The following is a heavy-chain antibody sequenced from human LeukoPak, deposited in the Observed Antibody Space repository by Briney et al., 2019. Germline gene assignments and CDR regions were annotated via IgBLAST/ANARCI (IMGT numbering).Heavy chain of an antibody. CDR3: ATTMVRGVMAASDI. V-gene: IGHV4-39*07. Sequence: PSETLSLTCTVSGGSISTSNYYWGWIRQPPGKGLEWIGNIFYSGSTYYSPSLKSRVTISLDTSKNQFSLKLSSVTAADTAVYYCATTMVRGVMAASDIWGQGTMVTVSS. J-gene: IGHJ3*02. CDR1: GGSISTSNYY. D-gene: IGHD3-10*01. CDR2: IFYSGST.